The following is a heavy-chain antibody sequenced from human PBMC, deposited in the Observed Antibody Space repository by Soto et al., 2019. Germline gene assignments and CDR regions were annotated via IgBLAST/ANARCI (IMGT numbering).Heavy chain of an antibody. D-gene: IGHD2-15*01. CDR1: GYTFTTYA. Sequence: QVQLVQSGAEVKKPGASVKVSCKASGYTFTTYAISGVRQAPGQGLEWMGWISTYSGNTNYAQNLQGRVTMTPETYKSTAYRERRSMGSADTAVSYCARKYCRGGTCYGSSVDWVDPWGKGTLVTVSS. V-gene: IGHV1-18*04. CDR3: ARKYCRGGTCYGSSVDWVDP. CDR2: ISTYSGNT. J-gene: IGHJ5*02.